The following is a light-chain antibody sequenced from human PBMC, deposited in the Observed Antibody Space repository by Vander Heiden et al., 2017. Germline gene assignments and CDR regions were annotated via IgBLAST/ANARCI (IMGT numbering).Light chain of an antibody. CDR2: DAS. V-gene: IGKV3-11*01. CDR3: QQRSTWPLT. Sequence: EIVLTESPATLSLSLGERATLSCRASQSVSSYLPWYQQKPGQAPRLLIYDASNSATGIPARFSGCGSVTAFTLTIIILEPEDFAVSYFQQRSTWPLTFGGGTKVEIK. CDR1: QSVSSY. J-gene: IGKJ4*01.